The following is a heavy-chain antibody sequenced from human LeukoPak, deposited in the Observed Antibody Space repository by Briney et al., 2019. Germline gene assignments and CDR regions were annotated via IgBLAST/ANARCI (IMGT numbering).Heavy chain of an antibody. CDR3: ARGYYYYGMDV. CDR2: IYYSGST. CDR1: GGSISSSSYY. V-gene: IGHV4-39*07. J-gene: IGHJ6*02. Sequence: SETLSLTCTVSGGSISSSSYYWGWIRQPPGKGLEWIGSIYYSGSTYYNPSLKSRVTISVDTSKNQFSLKLSSVTAADTAVYYCARGYYYYGMDVWGQGTTVTVSS.